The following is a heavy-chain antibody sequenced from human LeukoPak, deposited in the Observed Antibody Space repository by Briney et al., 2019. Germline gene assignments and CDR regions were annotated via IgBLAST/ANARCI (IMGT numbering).Heavy chain of an antibody. V-gene: IGHV4-38-2*01. CDR1: GYSISSGYY. D-gene: IGHD3-10*01. J-gene: IGHJ6*04. CDR3: ARYYASGVSAYDYFGMDV. CDR2: MYHNRGT. Sequence: SETLSLTCAVSGYSISSGYYWGWIRQPPGKGLEWIGSMYHNRGTYYNPSLKSRVTISMDTSKNQFSLRLSSVTAADTAVYYCARYYASGVSAYDYFGMDVWGKGTTVTVSS.